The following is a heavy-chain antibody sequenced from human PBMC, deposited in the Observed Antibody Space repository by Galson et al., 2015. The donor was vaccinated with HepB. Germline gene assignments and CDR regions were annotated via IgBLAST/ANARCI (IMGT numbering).Heavy chain of an antibody. D-gene: IGHD3-16*01. CDR3: AKGGETARRYYFDY. CDR1: GYTFIDYY. J-gene: IGHJ4*02. Sequence: SVKVSCKASGYTFIDYYIHWVRQAPGQGLEWMGRINPNTGGRNFAQMFQDRVTMTRDTSISTAYMELSRLRSDDTAVYYCAKGGETARRYYFDYWGQGTLVTVSS. CDR2: INPNTGGR. V-gene: IGHV1-2*06.